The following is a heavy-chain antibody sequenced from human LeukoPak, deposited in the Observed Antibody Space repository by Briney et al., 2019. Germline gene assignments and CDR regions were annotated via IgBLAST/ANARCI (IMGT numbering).Heavy chain of an antibody. J-gene: IGHJ4*02. CDR1: GFSASGDY. CDR2: IKQDGSEK. CDR3: ARDFGESPVFDY. Sequence: PGGSLRLSCAASGFSASGDYMDWVRQAPGKGLEWVANIKQDGSEKYYVDSVKGRFTISRDNAKNSLYLQMNSLRAEDTAVYYCARDFGESPVFDYWGQGTLVTVSS. V-gene: IGHV3-7*01. D-gene: IGHD2/OR15-2a*01.